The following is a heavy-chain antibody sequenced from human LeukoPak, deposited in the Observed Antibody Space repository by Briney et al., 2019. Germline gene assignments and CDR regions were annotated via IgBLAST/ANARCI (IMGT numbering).Heavy chain of an antibody. V-gene: IGHV4-30-2*01. CDR1: GGSISSGGYS. D-gene: IGHD3-22*01. Sequence: SETLSLTCTVSGGSISSGGYSWSWIRQPPGKGLEWIGYIYPSGSTYYNPSLKSRVTISVDRSKNQFSLKLSSVTAADTAVYYCARFATDYYDSSGYLNYWGQGTLVTVSS. CDR2: IYPSGST. CDR3: ARFATDYYDSSGYLNY. J-gene: IGHJ4*02.